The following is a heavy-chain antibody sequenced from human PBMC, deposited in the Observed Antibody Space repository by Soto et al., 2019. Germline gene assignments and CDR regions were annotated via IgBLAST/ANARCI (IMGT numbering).Heavy chain of an antibody. CDR1: GGTFSSYA. CDR2: IIPIFGTA. D-gene: IGHD2-2*02. V-gene: IGHV1-69*13. Sequence: GASVKVSCKASGGTFSSYAISWVRQAPGQGREWMGGIIPIFGTANYAQKFQGRVTITADESTSTAYMELSSLRSEDTAVYYCARGGPDIVVVPAAIDVSYYYGMDVWGQGTTVTVSS. J-gene: IGHJ6*02. CDR3: ARGGPDIVVVPAAIDVSYYYGMDV.